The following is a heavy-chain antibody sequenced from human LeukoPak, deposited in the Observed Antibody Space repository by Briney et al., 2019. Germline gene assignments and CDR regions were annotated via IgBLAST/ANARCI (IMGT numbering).Heavy chain of an antibody. CDR3: TRGPILLWIHNGMDV. J-gene: IGHJ6*02. CDR1: GFTFSSYW. V-gene: IGHV3-49*04. Sequence: GGSLRLSCAASGFTFSSYWMSWVRQAPGKGLEWVGFIRSKAYGGTTEYAASVEGRFTISRDDSRGIAYLQMNSLKTEDTAFYYCTRGPILLWIHNGMDVWGQGTTVTVSS. D-gene: IGHD2/OR15-2a*01. CDR2: IRSKAYGGTT.